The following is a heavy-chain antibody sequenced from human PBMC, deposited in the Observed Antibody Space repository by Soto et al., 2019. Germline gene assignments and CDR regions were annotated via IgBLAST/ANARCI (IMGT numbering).Heavy chain of an antibody. V-gene: IGHV1-18*01. J-gene: IGHJ5*02. CDR2: ISAYNGNT. CDR3: ARGVTIFGGPAKPGGWFDP. CDR1: GYTFTSYG. D-gene: IGHD3-3*01. Sequence: ASVKVSCKASGYTFTSYGISWVRQAPGQGLEWMGWISAYNGNTNYAQKLQGRVTMTTDTSTSTAYMELRSLRSDDTAVYYCARGVTIFGGPAKPGGWFDPWGQGTLVTVSS.